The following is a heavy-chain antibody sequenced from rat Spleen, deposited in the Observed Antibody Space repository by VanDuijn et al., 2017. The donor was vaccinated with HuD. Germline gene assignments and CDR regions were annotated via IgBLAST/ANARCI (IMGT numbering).Heavy chain of an antibody. D-gene: IGHD5-1*01. CDR3: ARQGWEPDY. J-gene: IGHJ2*01. CDR1: GFTFSSFA. V-gene: IGHV5-25*01. CDR2: ITSGGSNT. Sequence: EVQLVESGGGLVQPGRSLKLSCAASGFTFSSFAMTWVRQAPKKGLEWVATITSGGSNTYYPDSVKGRFTISRDNAKSTLYLQMDSLRSEDTAAYYCARQGWEPDYWGQGVMVTVSS.